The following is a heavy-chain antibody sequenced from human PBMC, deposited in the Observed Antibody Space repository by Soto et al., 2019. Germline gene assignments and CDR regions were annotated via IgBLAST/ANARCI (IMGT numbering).Heavy chain of an antibody. CDR2: ISWNSGSI. D-gene: IGHD6-19*01. CDR1: GFTFDDYA. CDR3: AKDRSSGGAFDI. V-gene: IGHV3-9*01. J-gene: IGHJ3*02. Sequence: PGGSLRLSCAASGFTFDDYAMHWVRQAPGKGLEWVSGISWNSGSIGYADSVKGRFTISRDNAKNSLYLQMNSLRAEDTALYYCAKDRSSGGAFDIWGQGTMVTVSS.